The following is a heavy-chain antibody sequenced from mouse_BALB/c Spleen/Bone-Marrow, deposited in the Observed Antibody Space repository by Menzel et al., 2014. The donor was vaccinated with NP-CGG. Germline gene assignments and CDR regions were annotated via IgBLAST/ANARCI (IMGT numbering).Heavy chain of an antibody. V-gene: IGHV1-9*01. J-gene: IGHJ3*01. D-gene: IGHD2-4*01. Sequence: VQLQQSGAELMKSGASVKISCKATGYTFSSYWIEWVKQRPGHGLEWIGEFLLGSGGTNYNEKFKGNATFTADTSSNTAYMQLSSLTSEDSAVYYCARDYYDYDVCFVYWCQVTLVSVSA. CDR2: FLLGSGGT. CDR1: GYTFSSYW. CDR3: ARDYYDYDVCFVY.